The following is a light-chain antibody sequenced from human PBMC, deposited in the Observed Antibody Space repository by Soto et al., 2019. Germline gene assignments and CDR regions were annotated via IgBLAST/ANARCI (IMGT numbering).Light chain of an antibody. CDR2: WAS. Sequence: DIVMTQSPDSLAVSLGERATINCKSSQSVLYSSNNKNYLAWYQQKPGQPPKLLIYWASTRESGVPDRFSGSGSGTDFTLTIRSLQAEDVAVYYCKQYYRPWPFGQGTKVEIK. J-gene: IGKJ1*01. V-gene: IGKV4-1*01. CDR1: QSVLYSSNNKNY. CDR3: KQYYRPWP.